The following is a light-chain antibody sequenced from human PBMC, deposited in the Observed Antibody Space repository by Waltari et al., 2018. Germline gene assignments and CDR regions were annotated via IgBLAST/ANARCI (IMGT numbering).Light chain of an antibody. Sequence: QSALTQPAAVSGSPGQSVTISCTGASSAIVRYDIVSWYQQHPGNAPKLVISDVSKRPSGVSDRFSGSKSGDTASLTISGLQFEDEADYYCCSYAGNYVWVFGGGTRLTVL. V-gene: IGLV2-23*02. CDR2: DVS. J-gene: IGLJ3*02. CDR1: SSAIVRYDI. CDR3: CSYAGNYVWV.